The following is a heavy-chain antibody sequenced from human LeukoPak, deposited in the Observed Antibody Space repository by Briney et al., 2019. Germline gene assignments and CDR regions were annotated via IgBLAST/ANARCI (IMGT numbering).Heavy chain of an antibody. CDR1: GFTFSSYA. V-gene: IGHV3-64*01. Sequence: GGSLRLSCAASGFTFSSYAMHWVRQAPGKGLEYVSAISSNGGSTYANSVKGRFTISIDNSKNTLYLQMGRLRAEDMAVYYCARTFACSGGSCRDYGDSGEFDYWGQGTLVTVSS. CDR3: ARTFACSGGSCRDYGDSGEFDY. CDR2: ISSNGGST. J-gene: IGHJ4*02. D-gene: IGHD2-15*01.